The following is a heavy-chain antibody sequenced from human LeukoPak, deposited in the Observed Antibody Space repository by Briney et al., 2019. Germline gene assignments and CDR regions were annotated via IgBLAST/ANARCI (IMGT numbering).Heavy chain of an antibody. CDR1: GFIFSSHG. CDR3: AKDPSNLGPIDY. J-gene: IGHJ4*02. D-gene: IGHD7-27*01. V-gene: IGHV3-30*18. CDR2: ISYDGSLK. Sequence: GGSLRLSCAASGFIFSSHGMHWVRQAPGKGLGWVAVISYDGSLKYYADSVKGRFTISRDNSKNTLYLQMNSLRAEDTAVYFCAKDPSNLGPIDYWGQGTLVTVSS.